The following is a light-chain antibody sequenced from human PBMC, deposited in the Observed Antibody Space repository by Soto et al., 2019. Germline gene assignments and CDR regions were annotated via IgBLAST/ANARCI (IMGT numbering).Light chain of an antibody. CDR3: SSYGGSKTVV. CDR2: EVS. CDR1: SSDVGGYNY. V-gene: IGLV2-8*01. Sequence: QSALTQPPSASGSPGQSVTISCTGSSSDVGGYNYVSWYQQHPGKAHKLMIYEVSKRPSGVPDRLSGSKSGNTASLTVSGLQAEDEADYYCSSYGGSKTVVFGGGTKLTVL. J-gene: IGLJ2*01.